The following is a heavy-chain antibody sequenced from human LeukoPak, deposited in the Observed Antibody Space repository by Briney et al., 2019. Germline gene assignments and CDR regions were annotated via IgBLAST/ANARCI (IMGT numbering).Heavy chain of an antibody. CDR2: IKQDGSEK. D-gene: IGHD1-26*01. V-gene: IGHV3-7*01. CDR1: GFTFSSYW. J-gene: IGHJ3*02. CDR3: ARDPWELLRRGFAFDI. Sequence: GGSLRLSCAASGFTFSSYWMNWVRQAPGKGLEWVANIKQDGSEKYYVDSVKGRFTISRDNTKNSLYLQMNSLRAEDTAVYYCARDPWELLRRGFAFDIWGQGTMVTVSS.